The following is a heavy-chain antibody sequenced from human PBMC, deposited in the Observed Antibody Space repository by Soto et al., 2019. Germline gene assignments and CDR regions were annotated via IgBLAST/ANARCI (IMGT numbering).Heavy chain of an antibody. CDR1: GFTFSSYA. D-gene: IGHD3-22*01. V-gene: IGHV3-30-3*01. Sequence: GGSLRLSCAASGFTFSSYAMHWVRQAPGKGLEWVAVISYDGSNKYYADSVKGRFTIPRDNSKNTLYLQMNSLRAEDTAVYYCARGPVVVITPYYFDYWGQGTLVTVSS. CDR3: ARGPVVVITPYYFDY. J-gene: IGHJ4*02. CDR2: ISYDGSNK.